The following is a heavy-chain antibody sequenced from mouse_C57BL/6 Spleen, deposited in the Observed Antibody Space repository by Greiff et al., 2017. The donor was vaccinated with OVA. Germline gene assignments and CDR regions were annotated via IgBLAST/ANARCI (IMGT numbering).Heavy chain of an antibody. J-gene: IGHJ1*03. D-gene: IGHD1-1*01. CDR2: IYPRSGNT. CDR1: GYTFTSYG. Sequence: QVQLQQSGAELARPGASVKLSCKASGYTFTSYGISWVKQRTGQGLEWIGEIYPRSGNTYYNEKFKGKATLTADKSSSTAYMELRSLTSEDSAVYFCARSLIYYYGSSHWYFDVWGTGTTVTVSS. V-gene: IGHV1-81*01. CDR3: ARSLIYYYGSSHWYFDV.